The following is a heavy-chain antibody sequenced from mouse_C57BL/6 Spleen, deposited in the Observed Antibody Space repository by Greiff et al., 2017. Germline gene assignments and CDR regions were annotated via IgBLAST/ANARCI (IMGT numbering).Heavy chain of an antibody. CDR3: ARGVVATYWYFDV. D-gene: IGHD1-1*01. Sequence: QVQLLQPGAELVKPGASVKLSCKASGYTFTSYWMHWVKQRPGQGLEWIGMIHPNSGSTNYNEKFKSKATLTVDKSSSTAYMQLRSLTSADSAVDFCARGVVATYWYFDVWGTGTTVTVSS. CDR1: GYTFTSYW. CDR2: IHPNSGST. J-gene: IGHJ1*03. V-gene: IGHV1-64*01.